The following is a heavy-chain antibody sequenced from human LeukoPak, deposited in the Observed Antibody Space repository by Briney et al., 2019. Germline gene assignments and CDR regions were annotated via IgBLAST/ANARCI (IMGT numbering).Heavy chain of an antibody. Sequence: SETLSLTCAVYGGSFSGYYWSWIRQPPGKGLEWIGEINHSGSTNYNPSLKSRVTISVDTSKNQFSLKLSSVTAADTAVYYCASLRGSSSNWSDPWGQGTLVTVSS. CDR1: GGSFSGYY. CDR2: INHSGST. V-gene: IGHV4-34*01. D-gene: IGHD6-6*01. CDR3: ASLRGSSSNWSDP. J-gene: IGHJ5*02.